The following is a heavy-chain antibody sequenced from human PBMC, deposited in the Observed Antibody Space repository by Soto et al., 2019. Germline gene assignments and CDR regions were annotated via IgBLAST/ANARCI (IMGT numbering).Heavy chain of an antibody. J-gene: IGHJ6*02. CDR1: GGSISSGGYY. CDR3: ARGVSIRDYYYYGMDV. Sequence: SETLSLTCTVSGGSISSGGYYWSWIRQHPGKGLEWIGYIYYSGSTYYNPSLKSRVTISVDTSKNQFSLKLSSVTAADTAVYYCARGVSIRDYYYYGMDVWGQGTTVTVSS. CDR2: IYYSGST. V-gene: IGHV4-31*03. D-gene: IGHD6-6*01.